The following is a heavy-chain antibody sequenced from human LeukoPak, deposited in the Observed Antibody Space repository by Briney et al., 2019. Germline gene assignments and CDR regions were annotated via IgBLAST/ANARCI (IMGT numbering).Heavy chain of an antibody. CDR2: IYYSGSA. CDR3: ARQSSWIFDY. D-gene: IGHD6-13*01. V-gene: IGHV4-59*08. CDR1: GGSISSYY. Sequence: SETLSLTCTVSGGSISSYYWNWIRPPPGMGLEWIGYIYYSGSANYNPSLKSRVTISVDTSKNQFSLKLSSVTAADTAVYYCARQSSWIFDYWGQGTLVTVSS. J-gene: IGHJ4*02.